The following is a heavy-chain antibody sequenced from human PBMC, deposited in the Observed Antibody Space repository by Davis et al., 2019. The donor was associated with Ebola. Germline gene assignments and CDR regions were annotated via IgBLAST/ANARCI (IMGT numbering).Heavy chain of an antibody. CDR3: ARALYDSSGYYAYYFDY. J-gene: IGHJ4*02. V-gene: IGHV5-10-1*01. CDR1: GYSFTSYW. Sequence: GESLKISCKGSGYSFTSYWIGWVRQMPGKGLEWMGRIDPSDSYTNYSPSFQGHVTISADKSISTAYLQWSSLKASDTAMYYCARALYDSSGYYAYYFDYWGQGTLVTVSS. CDR2: IDPSDSYT. D-gene: IGHD3-22*01.